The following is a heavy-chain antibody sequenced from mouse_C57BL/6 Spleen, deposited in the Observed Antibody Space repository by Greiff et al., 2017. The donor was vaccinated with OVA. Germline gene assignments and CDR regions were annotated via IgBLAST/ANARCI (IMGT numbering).Heavy chain of an antibody. Sequence: EVQVVESGGGLVQPKGSLKLSCAASGFSFNTYAMNWVRQAPGKGLEWVARIRRKSNNYATYYADSVKDRFTISRDDSESMLYLQMNNLKTEDTAMDYCEGNYDYDGHAMDYWGQGTSVTVSS. CDR1: GFSFNTYA. D-gene: IGHD2-4*01. J-gene: IGHJ4*01. V-gene: IGHV10-1*01. CDR3: EGNYDYDGHAMDY. CDR2: IRRKSNNYAT.